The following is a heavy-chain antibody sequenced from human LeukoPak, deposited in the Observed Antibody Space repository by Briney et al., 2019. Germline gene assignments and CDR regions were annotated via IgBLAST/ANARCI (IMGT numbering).Heavy chain of an antibody. J-gene: IGHJ3*01. CDR1: GFTFSSYS. D-gene: IGHD1-26*01. V-gene: IGHV3-21*01. CDR3: ARDRSGSYYLSP. Sequence: GGSLRLSCAASGFTFSSYSMNWVRQAPGKGLEWVSSISSSSSYIYYADSVKGRFTISRDNAKNSLYLQMNSLRAEDTAVYHCARDRSGSYYLSPWGQGTMVTVSS. CDR2: ISSSSSYI.